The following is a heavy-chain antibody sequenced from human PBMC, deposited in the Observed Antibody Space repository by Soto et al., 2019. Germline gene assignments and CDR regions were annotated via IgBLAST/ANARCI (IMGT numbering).Heavy chain of an antibody. CDR2: INPNSGGT. Sequence: QVQLVQSGAEGKKPGASVKVSCKASGYTFTGYYMHWGRQAPGQGLEWMGWINPNSGGTNYAQKFQGWVTMTRDPSISTAYMELSRLRSDDTAVYYCAREFKDIVVEGGGMDVWGQGTTVTVSS. D-gene: IGHD2-2*01. CDR3: AREFKDIVVEGGGMDV. J-gene: IGHJ6*02. CDR1: GYTFTGYY. V-gene: IGHV1-2*04.